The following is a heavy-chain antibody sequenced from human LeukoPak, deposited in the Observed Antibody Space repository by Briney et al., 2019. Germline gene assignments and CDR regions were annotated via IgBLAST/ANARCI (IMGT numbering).Heavy chain of an antibody. J-gene: IGHJ4*02. V-gene: IGHV4-59*01. Sequence: SETLPLTCTVSGGSINSYYWNWLRQPPGKTLEWIGYVSSSGSTNYSPFFKSRLTISLDTSKNQFSLNLRSVTAADTAVYYCARTLKDAYLNAFGYWGQGTLVAVSS. CDR2: VSSSGST. D-gene: IGHD3-16*01. CDR1: GGSINSYY. CDR3: ARTLKDAYLNAFGY.